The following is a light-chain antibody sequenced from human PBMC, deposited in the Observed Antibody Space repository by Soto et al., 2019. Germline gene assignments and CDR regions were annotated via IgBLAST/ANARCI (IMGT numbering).Light chain of an antibody. CDR1: QTFSRN. Sequence: EMVLTQSLATLSVSLGETATLSCRTSQTFSRNLAWYQHKPGQPPRLLIYAASTRVTGIPARFSGSRSGSEFTLTISSVQSEDCAVYYCHQYNYWPPETFGQGNKVDIK. J-gene: IGKJ1*01. V-gene: IGKV3-15*01. CDR2: AAS. CDR3: HQYNYWPPET.